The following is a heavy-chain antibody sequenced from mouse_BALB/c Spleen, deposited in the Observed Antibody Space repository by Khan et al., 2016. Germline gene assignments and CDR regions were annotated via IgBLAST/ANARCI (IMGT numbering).Heavy chain of an antibody. CDR2: INTYTGEP. V-gene: IGHV9-3-1*01. D-gene: IGHD1-1*01. CDR3: ARPDYGSSRGFAY. CDR1: GYTFTNYG. J-gene: IGHJ3*01. Sequence: QIQLVQSGPELKKPGETVRISCKASGYTFTNYGMNWVKQAPGKGLKWMGWINTYTGEPTYADDFKGRFAFSLETSASTAYLQINNLKNEDTATYFWARPDYGSSRGFAYWGQGTLGTVAA.